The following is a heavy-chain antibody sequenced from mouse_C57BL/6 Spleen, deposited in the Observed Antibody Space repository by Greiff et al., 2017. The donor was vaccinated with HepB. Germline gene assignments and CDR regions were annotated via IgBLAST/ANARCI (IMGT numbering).Heavy chain of an antibody. D-gene: IGHD1-1*01. V-gene: IGHV1-55*01. CDR3: ARGGVYYGGYFDV. Sequence: QVQLQQPGAELVKPGASVKMSCKASGYTFTSYWITWVKQRPGQGLEWIGEIYPGSGSTNYNEKFKSKATMTVETSSNTAYMQLSSLTAEDAAVYYCARGGVYYGGYFDVWGTGTTVTVAS. CDR1: GYTFTSYW. CDR2: IYPGSGST. J-gene: IGHJ1*03.